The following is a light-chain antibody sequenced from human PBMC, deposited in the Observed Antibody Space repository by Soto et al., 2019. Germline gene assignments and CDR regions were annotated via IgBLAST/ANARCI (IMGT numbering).Light chain of an antibody. CDR1: SSNIGTDT. J-gene: IGLJ2*01. CDR3: AAWDDRLNGRV. V-gene: IGLV1-44*01. Sequence: QSVLTQPRSASGTPGQRVTISCSGSSSNIGTDTVNWYQQLPGTAPKLLISNNNRRPSGVPDRFSGSKSGTSASLAISGLQSEDEADYHCAAWDDRLNGRVFGGAIKVTV. CDR2: NNN.